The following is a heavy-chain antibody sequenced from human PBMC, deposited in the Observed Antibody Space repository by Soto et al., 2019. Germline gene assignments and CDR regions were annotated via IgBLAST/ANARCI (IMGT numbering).Heavy chain of an antibody. J-gene: IGHJ5*02. V-gene: IGHV4-31*03. Sequence: QVQLQESGPGLVKPSQTLSLTCNVSGGSISSGGYYWSWIRQHPGKGLEWIGYIYYSGSTYYNPSLKSRVTISVDTSKNQFSLKLSSVTAADTAVYYCARDLRQYYYDSSGYYWGWFDPWGQGTLVTVSS. D-gene: IGHD3-22*01. CDR2: IYYSGST. CDR1: GGSISSGGYY. CDR3: ARDLRQYYYDSSGYYWGWFDP.